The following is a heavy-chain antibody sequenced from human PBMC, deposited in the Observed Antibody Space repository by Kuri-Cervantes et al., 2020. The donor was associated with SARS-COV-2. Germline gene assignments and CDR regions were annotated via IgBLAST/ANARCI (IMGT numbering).Heavy chain of an antibody. V-gene: IGHV4-59*01. J-gene: IGHJ4*02. D-gene: IGHD2-15*01. CDR2: IYYSGST. Sequence: GSLRLSCTVSGGSISSYYWSWIRQPPGKGLEWIGYIYYSGSTNYNPSLKSRVTISVDTSKNQFSLKLSSVTAADTAVYYCARDAAYCSGGSCYSVGLDYWGQGTLVTVSS. CDR3: ARDAAYCSGGSCYSVGLDY. CDR1: GGSISSYY.